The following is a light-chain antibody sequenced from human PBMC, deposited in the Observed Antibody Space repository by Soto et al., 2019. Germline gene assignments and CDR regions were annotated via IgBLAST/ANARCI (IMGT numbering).Light chain of an antibody. CDR3: QSYDSSLSGGV. V-gene: IGLV1-40*01. J-gene: IGLJ3*02. CDR2: GNN. Sequence: QPVLTQPPSVSGAPGQRVTISCTGGSSNIGAGFYVHWYQQLPGTAPKLLIFGNNNRPSGVPDRFSGSKSGTSASLAITGLQAEDEADYYCQSYDSSLSGGVFGGGTKLTVL. CDR1: SSNIGAGFY.